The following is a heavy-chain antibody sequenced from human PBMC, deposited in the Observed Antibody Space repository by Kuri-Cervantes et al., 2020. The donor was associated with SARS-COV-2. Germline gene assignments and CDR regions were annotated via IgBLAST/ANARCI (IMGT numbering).Heavy chain of an antibody. J-gene: IGHJ3*02. D-gene: IGHD6-6*01. V-gene: IGHV3-11*04. CDR3: ARSGIAARYDAFDI. CDR2: IGPSGTTK. Sequence: GGSLRLSCTASGFIFSDYYMTWIRQAPGKGLERVSNIGPSGTTKYYADSVKGRFTISRDNSKNTLYLQMNSLRAEDTAVYYCARSGIAARYDAFDIWGQGTMVTVSS. CDR1: GFIFSDYY.